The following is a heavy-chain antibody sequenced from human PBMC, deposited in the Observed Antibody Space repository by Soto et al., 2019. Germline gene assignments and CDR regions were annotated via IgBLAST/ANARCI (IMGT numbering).Heavy chain of an antibody. Sequence: EVQLVESGGGLVQLGGSLRLSCEASGFTFRTYWMHWVRQAPGKGLVWVSRIKSDGSGTYYADSVEGRFTISRDNAQNTLHLQMNSLRAEDTAVYYCVRGDGDYHDGNGYLGRHWGQGTLVTVSS. J-gene: IGHJ4*02. CDR1: GFTFRTYW. CDR3: VRGDGDYHDGNGYLGRH. CDR2: IKSDGSGT. D-gene: IGHD3-22*01. V-gene: IGHV3-74*01.